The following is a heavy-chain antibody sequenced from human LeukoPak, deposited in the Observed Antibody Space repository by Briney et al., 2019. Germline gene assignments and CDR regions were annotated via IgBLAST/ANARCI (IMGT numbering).Heavy chain of an antibody. J-gene: IGHJ4*02. V-gene: IGHV3-30*04. Sequence: GGSLRLSCAASGFTFSSYAMHWVRQAPGKGLEWVAVISYDGSNKYYADSVKGRFTISRDNSKNTLYLQMNSLRAEDTAVYYCARDQASGSYYKDYFDYWGQGTLVTVSS. D-gene: IGHD1-26*01. CDR2: ISYDGSNK. CDR3: ARDQASGSYYKDYFDY. CDR1: GFTFSSYA.